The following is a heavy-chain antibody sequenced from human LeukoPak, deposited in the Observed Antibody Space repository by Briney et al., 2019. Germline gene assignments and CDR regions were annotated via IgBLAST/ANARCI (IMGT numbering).Heavy chain of an antibody. CDR3: ARDMVRGVIHDAFDI. J-gene: IGHJ3*02. D-gene: IGHD3-10*01. Sequence: GGSLRLSCAASGFTFDDYGMSWVRQAPGKGLEGVSGINWNGGSTVYADSVKGRFTISRDNAKNSLYLQMNSLRAEDTALYYCARDMVRGVIHDAFDIWAQGTMVTVSS. CDR2: INWNGGST. CDR1: GFTFDDYG. V-gene: IGHV3-20*04.